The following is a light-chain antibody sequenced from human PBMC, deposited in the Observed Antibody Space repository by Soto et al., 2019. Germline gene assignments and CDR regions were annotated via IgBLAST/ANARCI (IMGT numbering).Light chain of an antibody. V-gene: IGLV2-8*01. CDR1: SSDVGGYNY. J-gene: IGLJ2*01. CDR3: SSYAGSNNPVV. CDR2: EVS. Sequence: ALTQPPSASGSPGQSVTISCTGTSSDVGGYNYVSWYQQHPGKAPKLMIYEVSKRPSGVPDRFSGSKSGNTASLTVSGLQAEDEADYYCSSYAGSNNPVVFGGGTQLTVL.